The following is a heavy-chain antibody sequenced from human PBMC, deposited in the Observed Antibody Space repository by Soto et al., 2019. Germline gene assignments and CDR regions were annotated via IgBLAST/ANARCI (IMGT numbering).Heavy chain of an antibody. Sequence: GGSLRLSCAASGFTFDDYAMHWVRQAPGKGLEWVSGISWNSGSIGYADSVKGRFTISRDNAKNSLYLQMNSLRAEDTALYYCAKDFWDYGAHSAFDIWGQGTMVTVSS. CDR1: GFTFDDYA. V-gene: IGHV3-9*01. J-gene: IGHJ3*02. CDR3: AKDFWDYGAHSAFDI. CDR2: ISWNSGSI. D-gene: IGHD4-17*01.